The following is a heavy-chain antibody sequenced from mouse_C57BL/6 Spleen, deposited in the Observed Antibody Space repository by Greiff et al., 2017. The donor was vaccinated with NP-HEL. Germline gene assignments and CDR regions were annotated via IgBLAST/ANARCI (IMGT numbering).Heavy chain of an antibody. D-gene: IGHD2-4*01. V-gene: IGHV1-76*01. J-gene: IGHJ2*01. CDR1: GYTFTDYY. CDR2: IYPGSGNT. CDR3: ARSDYDYDEGFDY. Sequence: QVQLQQSGAELVRPGASVKLSCKASGYTFTDYYINWVKQRPGQGLEWIARIYPGSGNTYYNEKFKGKATLTAEKSSSTAYMQLSSLTSEDSAVYFCARSDYDYDEGFDYWGQGTTLTVSS.